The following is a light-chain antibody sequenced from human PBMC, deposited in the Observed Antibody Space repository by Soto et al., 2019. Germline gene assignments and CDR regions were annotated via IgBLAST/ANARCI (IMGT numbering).Light chain of an antibody. CDR3: QTWGTGIQV. CDR1: SGHSSCA. J-gene: IGLJ2*01. V-gene: IGLV4-69*01. CDR2: LSTDGSH. Sequence: QAVLTQSPSASASLGASVKLTCTLSSGHSSCAIAWHQQQPEKGPRYLMKLSTDGSHSKGDGIPDRFSGSSSGAERYLTISSLQSEDEADYYCQTWGTGIQVFGGGTKLTVL.